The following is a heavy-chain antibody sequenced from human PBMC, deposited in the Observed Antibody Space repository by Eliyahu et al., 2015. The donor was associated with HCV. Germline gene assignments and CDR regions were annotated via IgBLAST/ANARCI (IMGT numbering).Heavy chain of an antibody. J-gene: IGHJ6*02. CDR3: TSPAIFPTNYYYYGMDV. D-gene: IGHD3-3*01. V-gene: IGHV3-15*01. CDR1: GFTFSNAW. Sequence: EVQLVESGGGLVKPGGSLRLSCAASGFTFSNAWMSWVRQAPGKGLEWVGRIKSKTDGGTTDYAAPVKGRFTISRDDSKNTLYLQMNSLKTEDTAVYYCTSPAIFPTNYYYYGMDVWGQGTTVTVSS. CDR2: IKSKTDGGTT.